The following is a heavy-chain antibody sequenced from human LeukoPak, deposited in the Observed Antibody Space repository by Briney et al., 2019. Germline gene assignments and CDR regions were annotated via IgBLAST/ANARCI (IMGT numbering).Heavy chain of an antibody. CDR1: GFTFDDYG. J-gene: IGHJ4*02. CDR3: ARGIQLWSLSD. CDR2: INWNGGST. D-gene: IGHD5-18*01. Sequence: GGSLRPSCAASGFTFDDYGMSWVRQAPGKGLEWVSGINWNGGSTGYADSVKGRFTISRDNAKNSLYLQMNSLRAEDTALYHCARGIQLWSLSDWGQGTLVTVSS. V-gene: IGHV3-20*01.